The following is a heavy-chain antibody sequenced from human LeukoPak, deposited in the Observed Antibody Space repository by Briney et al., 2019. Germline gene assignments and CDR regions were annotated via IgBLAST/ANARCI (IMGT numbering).Heavy chain of an antibody. Sequence: GGSLRLSCAASGFTFDDYAMHWVRQAPGKGLEWVSGISWNSGSIGYADSVKGRFTISRDNAKNSLYLQMNSLRAEDTAVYYCASFSGWYFYFDYWGQGTLVTVSS. J-gene: IGHJ4*02. CDR1: GFTFDDYA. CDR2: ISWNSGSI. V-gene: IGHV3-9*01. CDR3: ASFSGWYFYFDY. D-gene: IGHD6-19*01.